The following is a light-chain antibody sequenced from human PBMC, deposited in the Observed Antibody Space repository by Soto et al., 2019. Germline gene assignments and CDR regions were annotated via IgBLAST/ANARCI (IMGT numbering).Light chain of an antibody. CDR3: ETWDSNTRV. CDR1: SGHSTYI. V-gene: IGLV4-60*02. CDR2: LEGSGSY. J-gene: IGLJ3*02. Sequence: QPVLTQSSSASASLGSSIKLTCTLSSGHSTYIIAWHQHQPGRAPRHLMKLEGSGSYNKGSGVPDRFSGSSSGADRYLSISNLQFDDEANYYCETWDSNTRVFGGGTKLTVL.